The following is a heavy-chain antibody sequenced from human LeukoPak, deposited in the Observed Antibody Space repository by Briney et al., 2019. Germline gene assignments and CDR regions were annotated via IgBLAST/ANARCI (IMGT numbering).Heavy chain of an antibody. D-gene: IGHD6-19*01. J-gene: IGHJ3*01. CDR3: AKDLALAGTGGGFDV. CDR1: GFTFTTYA. Sequence: GGSLRLSCAASGFTFTTYAINWVRQAPGKGLEWVSGISGDGDKAYYADSVKGRFTISRDNSKNTVSLQMSSLRGEDTALYYCAKDLALAGTGGGFDVWGQATRVAVSS. CDR2: ISGDGDKA. V-gene: IGHV3-23*01.